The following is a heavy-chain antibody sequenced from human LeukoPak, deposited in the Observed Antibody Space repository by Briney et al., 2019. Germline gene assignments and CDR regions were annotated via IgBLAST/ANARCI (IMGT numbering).Heavy chain of an antibody. Sequence: GGSLRLSCAASGFTFSSYEMNWVRQAPGKGLEWVSYISSSGSTIYYADSVKGRFTISRDNAKNSLYLQMNSLRAEDTAIYYCAKVVVAGTGDYWYFDLWGRGTLVTVSS. CDR3: AKVVVAGTGDYWYFDL. D-gene: IGHD6-19*01. J-gene: IGHJ2*01. V-gene: IGHV3-48*03. CDR1: GFTFSSYE. CDR2: ISSSGSTI.